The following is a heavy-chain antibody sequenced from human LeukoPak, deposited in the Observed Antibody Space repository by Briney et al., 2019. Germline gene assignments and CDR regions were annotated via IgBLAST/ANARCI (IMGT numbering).Heavy chain of an antibody. D-gene: IGHD6-13*01. CDR1: GYTFTRYY. CDR3: ARSRIAAASFDY. CDR2: INPNSGGT. J-gene: IGHJ4*02. V-gene: IGHV1-2*02. Sequence: ASVTVSCNVSGYTFTRYYMHWVRQPPGQGLEWMGWINPNSGGTNYAQKFQGRVTMTSDTSISTAYMELSRLTSDDTAVYYSARSRIAAASFDYWGQGTLVTVSS.